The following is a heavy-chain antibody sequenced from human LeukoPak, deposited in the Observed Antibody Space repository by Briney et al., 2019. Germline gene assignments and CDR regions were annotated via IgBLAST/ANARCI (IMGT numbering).Heavy chain of an antibody. Sequence: GGSLRLSCAASGFTFSSYSMNWVRQAPGKGLEWVSSISSSSSYIYYADSVKGRFTISRDNSKNTLYLQMNSLRAEDTAVYYCARAHDTGYSSSWGWFDPWGQGTLVTVSS. J-gene: IGHJ5*02. V-gene: IGHV3-21*01. CDR2: ISSSSSYI. D-gene: IGHD6-13*01. CDR1: GFTFSSYS. CDR3: ARAHDTGYSSSWGWFDP.